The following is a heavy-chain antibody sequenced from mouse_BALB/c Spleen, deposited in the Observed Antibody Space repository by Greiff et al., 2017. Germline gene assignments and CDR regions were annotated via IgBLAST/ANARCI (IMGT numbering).Heavy chain of an antibody. CDR3: AGDYDAWFAY. CDR1: GFTFSSYA. Sequence: EVMLVESGGGLVKPGGSLKLSCAASGFTFSSYAMSWVRQTPEKRLEWVASISSGGSTYYPDSVKGRFTISRDNARNILYLQMSSLRSEDTAMYYCAGDYDAWFAYWGQGTLVTVSA. V-gene: IGHV5-6-5*01. J-gene: IGHJ3*01. CDR2: ISSGGST. D-gene: IGHD2-4*01.